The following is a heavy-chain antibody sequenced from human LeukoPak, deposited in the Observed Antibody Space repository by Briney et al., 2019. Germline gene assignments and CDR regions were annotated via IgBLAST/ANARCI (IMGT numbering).Heavy chain of an antibody. CDR3: ASLVVPAARYNYYYYMDV. V-gene: IGHV1-8*03. D-gene: IGHD2-2*01. CDR2: MNPNSGNT. J-gene: IGHJ6*03. CDR1: GYTFTRYD. Sequence: GASVKVSCKASGYTFTRYDINWVRQATGQGLEWTGWMNPNSGNTGYAQKFQGRVTITRNTSISTAYMELSSLRSEDTAVYYCASLVVPAARYNYYYYMDVWGKGTTVTVSS.